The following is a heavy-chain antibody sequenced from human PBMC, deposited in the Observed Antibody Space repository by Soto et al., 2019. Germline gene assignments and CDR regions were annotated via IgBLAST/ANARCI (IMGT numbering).Heavy chain of an antibody. J-gene: IGHJ4*02. V-gene: IGHV3-21*01. CDR3: ARGSAHIQVQTFDY. D-gene: IGHD1-1*01. CDR2: ISPTSGAI. Sequence: EVHLVESGGGLVKSGGSLRVSCTASGFTFSDYSMHWVRQAPGKGLEWVSSISPTSGAIYYADSVKGRFTISRDNAKNSLFLQMNSQRAEDTAVYSCARGSAHIQVQTFDYWGQGTLVTVSS. CDR1: GFTFSDYS.